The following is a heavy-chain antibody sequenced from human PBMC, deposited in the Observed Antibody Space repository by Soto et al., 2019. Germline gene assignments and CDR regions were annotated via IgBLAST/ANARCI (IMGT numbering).Heavy chain of an antibody. CDR3: ARDQGSHPGD. D-gene: IGHD6-13*01. V-gene: IGHV4-4*02. CDR1: GGSISSNNW. J-gene: IGHJ4*02. Sequence: QVQLQESGPGLVRPSGTLSLTCAVSGGSISSNNWWSWVRQPPGKGLEWIGEIYHSGSTNYNPFLKSRVTMSVVPSKNLFSLTLNSVTASATAFYYCARDQGSHPGDWGQGTLVSVSS. CDR2: IYHSGST.